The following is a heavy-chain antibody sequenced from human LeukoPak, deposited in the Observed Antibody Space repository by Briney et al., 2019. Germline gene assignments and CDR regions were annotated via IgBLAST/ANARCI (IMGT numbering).Heavy chain of an antibody. CDR2: NFIGDSDT. V-gene: IGHV5-51*01. CDR3: ARADGPGYSSGWYHVY. J-gene: IGHJ4*02. Sequence: GEALKISCKGSGYTFTSYWIGWVRQMPATGLEWMGINFIGDSDTRYSPSFQGQVTISADKSISTAYLQWSSLKASDTAMYYCARADGPGYSSGWYHVYWGQGTRVSVS. CDR1: GYTFTSYW. D-gene: IGHD6-19*01.